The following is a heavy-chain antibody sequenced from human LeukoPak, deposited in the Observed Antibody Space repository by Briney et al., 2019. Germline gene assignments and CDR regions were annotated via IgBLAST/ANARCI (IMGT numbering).Heavy chain of an antibody. J-gene: IGHJ4*02. V-gene: IGHV4-34*01. Sequence: SETLSLTCAVYGGSFSGYYWSWIRQPPGKGLEWIGEINHSGSTKYNPSLKNRVTISVDTSNNQFSLKLSSVTAADTAVYYCARGRGQRFLEWLSTPIPYYFDYWGQGTLVTVSS. D-gene: IGHD3-3*01. CDR1: GGSFSGYY. CDR3: ARGRGQRFLEWLSTPIPYYFDY. CDR2: INHSGST.